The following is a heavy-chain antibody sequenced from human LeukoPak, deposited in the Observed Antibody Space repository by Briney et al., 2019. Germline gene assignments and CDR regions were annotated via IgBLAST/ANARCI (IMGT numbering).Heavy chain of an antibody. CDR2: ISAYNGNT. CDR1: GYTFTSYG. D-gene: IGHD6-19*01. Sequence: ASVKVSCKASGYTFTSYGISWVRQAPGQGLEWMGWISAYNGNTNYAQKLQGRVTMTTDTSTSTAYMELRGLRSDDTAVYYCARDRQWLVSRYFDYWGQGTLVTVSS. V-gene: IGHV1-18*01. CDR3: ARDRQWLVSRYFDY. J-gene: IGHJ4*02.